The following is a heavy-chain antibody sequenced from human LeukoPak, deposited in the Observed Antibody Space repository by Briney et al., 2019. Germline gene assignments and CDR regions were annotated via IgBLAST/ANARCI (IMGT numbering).Heavy chain of an antibody. J-gene: IGHJ4*02. Sequence: SETLSLTCTVSGGSISSGSYYWSWIRQPAGKGLEWIGRIYTSGSTDYNPSLKSRVTMSVDTSKNEFSLKLSSVTAADTAVYYCARDTPFSSSLGYWGQGTLVTVSS. CDR3: ARDTPFSSSLGY. D-gene: IGHD6-13*01. CDR1: GGSISSGSYY. V-gene: IGHV4-61*02. CDR2: IYTSGST.